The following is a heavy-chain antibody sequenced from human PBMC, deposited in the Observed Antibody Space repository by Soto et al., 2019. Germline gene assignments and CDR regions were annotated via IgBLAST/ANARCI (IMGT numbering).Heavy chain of an antibody. D-gene: IGHD2-21*02. CDR3: AVTYCGGDCYFNNWFDP. V-gene: IGHV1-69*02. CDR1: GGTFSSYT. Sequence: QVQLVQSGAEVKKPGSSVKVSCKASGGTFSSYTISWVRQAPGQGLEWMGRIIPMLGIANYAQKFQGRVTITADKSTSTAYRELSSLRSEDTAVYYCAVTYCGGDCYFNNWFDPWGQGTLVTVSS. CDR2: IIPMLGIA. J-gene: IGHJ5*02.